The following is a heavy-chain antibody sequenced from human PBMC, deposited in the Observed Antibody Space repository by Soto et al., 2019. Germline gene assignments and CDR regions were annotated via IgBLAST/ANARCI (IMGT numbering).Heavy chain of an antibody. CDR2: IIPIFGTA. D-gene: IGHD1-26*01. Sequence: SVKVSCKASGVTFSSYAISWVRQAPGQGLEWMGGIIPIFGTANYAQKFQGRVTITADESTSTAYMELSSLRSEDTAVYYCALPPATPRGYYYYYGMDVWGQGTTVTVSS. CDR3: ALPPATPRGYYYYYGMDV. J-gene: IGHJ6*02. V-gene: IGHV1-69*13. CDR1: GVTFSSYA.